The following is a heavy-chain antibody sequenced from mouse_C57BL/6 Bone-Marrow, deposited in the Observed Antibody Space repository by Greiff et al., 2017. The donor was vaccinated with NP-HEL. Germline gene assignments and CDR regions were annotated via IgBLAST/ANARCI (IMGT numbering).Heavy chain of an antibody. J-gene: IGHJ4*01. CDR3: AITTVVHYYAMDY. Sequence: QVQLQQSGPELVKPGASVKISCKASGYAFSSSWMNWVKQRPGKGLEWIGRIYPGDGDTNYNGKFKGKATLTADKSSSTAYMQRSSLTSEDSAVYFCAITTVVHYYAMDYWGQGTSVTVSS. D-gene: IGHD1-1*01. CDR1: GYAFSSSW. CDR2: IYPGDGDT. V-gene: IGHV1-82*01.